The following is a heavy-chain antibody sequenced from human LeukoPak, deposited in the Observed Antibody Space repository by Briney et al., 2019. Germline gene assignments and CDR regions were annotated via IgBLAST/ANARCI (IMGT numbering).Heavy chain of an antibody. J-gene: IGHJ3*02. D-gene: IGHD6-19*01. CDR1: GXSFTSYC. V-gene: IGHV5-51*01. CDR3: ARRSVAGGRGGAFDI. Sequence: PGESLKISFKGSGXSFTSYCIGWVRQMPGKGVEWMGIIYPGDSDTRYSPSFQGQVTISADKSISTAYLQWSSLKASDTAMYYCARRSVAGGRGGAFDIWGQGTMVTVSS. CDR2: IYPGDSDT.